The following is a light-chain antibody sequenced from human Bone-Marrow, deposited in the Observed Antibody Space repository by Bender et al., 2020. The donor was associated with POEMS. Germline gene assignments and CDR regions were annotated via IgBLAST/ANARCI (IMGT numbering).Light chain of an antibody. CDR1: TSDVGAYNY. J-gene: IGLJ1*01. CDR3: CSYAGNYTFYV. V-gene: IGLV2-11*01. CDR2: DVK. Sequence: QSALTQPASVSGSPGQSVGISCTGTTSDVGAYNYVSWYQQHPTKAPKLIIYDVKRRPSGVPDRFSGSKSGNTASLTISGLQAEDEAEYYCCSYAGNYTFYVFGTGTKVTVL.